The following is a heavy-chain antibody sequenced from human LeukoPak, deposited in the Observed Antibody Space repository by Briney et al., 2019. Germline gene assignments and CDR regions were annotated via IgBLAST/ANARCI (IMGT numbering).Heavy chain of an antibody. J-gene: IGHJ4*02. Sequence: GGSLRLSCTASGFTLSSYAMSWVRQAPGKGLEWVSTVSGSGGSTYYADSVKGRFTISRDNSNNTLYLEMNSLRAEDTAVYYCAKGAASRGYTYVANWGQGTLVTVSS. V-gene: IGHV3-23*01. CDR2: VSGSGGST. CDR3: AKGAASRGYTYVAN. CDR1: GFTLSSYA. D-gene: IGHD5-18*01.